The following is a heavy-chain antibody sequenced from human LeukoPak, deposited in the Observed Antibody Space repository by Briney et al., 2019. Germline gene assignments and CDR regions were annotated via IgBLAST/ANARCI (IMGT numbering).Heavy chain of an antibody. CDR2: IWYDGSNK. CDR3: ARDIGITYDFDI. Sequence: GGSLRLSCAASGFSFSTYGMHWVRQAPGKGLEWVASIWYDGSNKYYADSVKGRFTISRDNSKNTLYLQMNSLRAEDAALYYCARDIGITYDFDIWGQGTMVTVSS. D-gene: IGHD3-3*01. CDR1: GFSFSTYG. J-gene: IGHJ3*02. V-gene: IGHV3-33*08.